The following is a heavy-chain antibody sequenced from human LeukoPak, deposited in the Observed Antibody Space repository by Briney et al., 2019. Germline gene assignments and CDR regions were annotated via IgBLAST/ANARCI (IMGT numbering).Heavy chain of an antibody. Sequence: ASVKVSCKVSGYTLTELSMHWVRQAPGKGLEWMGGFDPEDGETIYAQKFQGRVTMTRDTSTSTVYMELSSLRSEDTAVYYCAREELRPYFDYWGQGTLVTVSS. CDR2: FDPEDGET. CDR1: GYTLTELS. J-gene: IGHJ4*02. CDR3: AREELRPYFDY. V-gene: IGHV1-24*01. D-gene: IGHD5-24*01.